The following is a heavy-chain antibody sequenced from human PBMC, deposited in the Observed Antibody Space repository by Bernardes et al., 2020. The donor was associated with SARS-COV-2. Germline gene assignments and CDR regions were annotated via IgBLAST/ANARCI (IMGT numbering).Heavy chain of an antibody. CDR1: GGSFSGYF. V-gene: IGHV4-34*01. D-gene: IGHD6-6*01. J-gene: IGHJ4*02. CDR2: INHSGDT. Sequence: SEPLSLTCAVYGGSFSGYFWTWLRQPPGKGLEWIGEINHSGDTSYNPSLKSRVTILVDTSKNQLSLKLTSVTAADTAVYYCARGGIGDRLANWGQGTLVTVSS. CDR3: ARGGIGDRLAN.